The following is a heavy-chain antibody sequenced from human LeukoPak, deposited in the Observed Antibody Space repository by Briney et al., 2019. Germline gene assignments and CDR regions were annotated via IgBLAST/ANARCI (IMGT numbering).Heavy chain of an antibody. CDR1: GYTFTSYG. V-gene: IGHV1-18*01. CDR3: ASGDAVAGTVY. D-gene: IGHD6-19*01. CDR2: ISAYNGNT. J-gene: IGHJ4*02. Sequence: ASVNVSCKASGYTFTSYGISWVRQAPGQGLETMGWISAYNGNTNYAQKLQGRVTMTTDTSTSTAYMELRSLRSDDTAVYYCASGDAVAGTVYWGQGTLVTVSS.